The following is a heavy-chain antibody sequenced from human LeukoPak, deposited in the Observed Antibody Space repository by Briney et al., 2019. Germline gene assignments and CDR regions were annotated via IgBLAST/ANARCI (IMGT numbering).Heavy chain of an antibody. CDR3: ARDYSQDAFDI. J-gene: IGHJ3*02. CDR1: GFTVSSNY. D-gene: IGHD4-11*01. V-gene: IGHV3-53*01. Sequence: GGSLRLSCAASGFTVSSNYMSWVRQAPGKGLEWVSVIYSGGSTYYADSVKGRFTISRDNSKNTLYLQMNSLRAEDTAVYYCARDYSQDAFDIWGQGTMVTVSS. CDR2: IYSGGST.